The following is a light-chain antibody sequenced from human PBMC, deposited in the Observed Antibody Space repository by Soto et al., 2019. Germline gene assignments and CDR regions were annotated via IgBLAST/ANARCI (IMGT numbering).Light chain of an antibody. Sequence: QSVLTQPSSVSGSPGQSITISCTGTSSDVGGYNFVSWYQQHPGKAPKLIIYDVRNRTSGVSNRFSGSKSVNTASLTISGLQAEDEADYYCSSYTRISTYVFGNGTKLNVL. CDR1: SSDVGGYNF. CDR2: DVR. CDR3: SSYTRISTYV. J-gene: IGLJ1*01. V-gene: IGLV2-14*01.